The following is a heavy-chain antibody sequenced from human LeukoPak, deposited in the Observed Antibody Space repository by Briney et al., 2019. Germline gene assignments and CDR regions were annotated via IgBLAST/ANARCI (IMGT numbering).Heavy chain of an antibody. Sequence: ASVKVSCKVSGYTLTELSMHWVRQAPGKGLDGMEGFDPEDGETIYAQKFQGRVTMTEDTSTDTAYMELSSLRSEDTAVYYCATLPLYDSSGYRDYWGQGTLVTVSS. CDR1: GYTLTELS. D-gene: IGHD3-22*01. CDR2: FDPEDGET. J-gene: IGHJ4*02. CDR3: ATLPLYDSSGYRDY. V-gene: IGHV1-24*01.